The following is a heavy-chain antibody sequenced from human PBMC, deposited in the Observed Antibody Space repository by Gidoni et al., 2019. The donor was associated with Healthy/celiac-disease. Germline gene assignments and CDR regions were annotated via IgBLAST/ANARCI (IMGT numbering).Heavy chain of an antibody. D-gene: IGHD2-2*01. Sequence: QVQLVESGGGVVQPGRSLRLPCAASGFTFSSYGMHWVRQAPGKWLEWVAVISYDGSNKYYADSVKGRFTISRDNSKNTLYLQMNSLRAEDTAVYYCAKAGYQLLQSVWPLDYWGQGTLLTVSS. CDR1: GFTFSSYG. V-gene: IGHV3-30*18. J-gene: IGHJ4*02. CDR3: AKAGYQLLQSVWPLDY. CDR2: ISYDGSNK.